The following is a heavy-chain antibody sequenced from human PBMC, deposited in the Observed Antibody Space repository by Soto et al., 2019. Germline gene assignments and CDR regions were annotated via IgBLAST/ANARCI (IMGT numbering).Heavy chain of an antibody. D-gene: IGHD3-10*01. CDR2: ISSNSNPI. V-gene: IGHV3-21*01. J-gene: IGHJ3*02. CDR3: VRGGSGATSADLFDT. CDR1: GFTFSAYS. Sequence: EVQLVESGGGLVRPGGSLRLSCAPSGFTFSAYSINWVRQAPGKGLEWVSSISSNSNPIFYADSVKGRFTISRDNTRNSLYQQMNGLKVEDTAVYYCVRGGSGATSADLFDTWGQGTMVTVS.